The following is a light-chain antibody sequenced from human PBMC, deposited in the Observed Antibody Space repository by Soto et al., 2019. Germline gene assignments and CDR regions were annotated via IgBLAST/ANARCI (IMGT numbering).Light chain of an antibody. CDR2: DAS. V-gene: IGKV3-15*01. CDR1: QSLRSS. J-gene: IGKJ1*01. Sequence: TIMTQSPDTLSVSLLERATLSCRASQSLRSSLAWYQQKPGQAPRLLIYDASTRATGIPARFSGSGSGTDFTLTISGLQSEDFAVYYCQQYNNWPQTFGQGTKVDIK. CDR3: QQYNNWPQT.